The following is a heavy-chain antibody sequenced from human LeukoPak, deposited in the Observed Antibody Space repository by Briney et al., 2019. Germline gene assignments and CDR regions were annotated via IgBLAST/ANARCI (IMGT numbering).Heavy chain of an antibody. J-gene: IGHJ4*02. CDR3: VRDGRAGVEGTFRLFDY. CDR2: ISTSGDNK. CDR1: RFTFNSYE. D-gene: IGHD1-7*01. V-gene: IGHV3-48*03. Sequence: GGSLRLSCAASRFTFNSYEMNWFRQAPGKGLEWVSYISTSGDNKHYANSVEGRFTISRDNAKKSLYFEMKSLGVEDTAVYYCVRDGRAGVEGTFRLFDYWGQGTLVAVSS.